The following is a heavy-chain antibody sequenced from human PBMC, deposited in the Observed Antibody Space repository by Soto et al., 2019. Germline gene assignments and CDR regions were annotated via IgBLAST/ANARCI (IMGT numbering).Heavy chain of an antibody. CDR3: AGSPDYYDRSGSTPPPVFFDY. D-gene: IGHD3-22*01. J-gene: IGHJ4*02. CDR1: GGSISSGGYY. CDR2: IYYSGST. V-gene: IGHV4-31*03. Sequence: SETLSLTCTVSGGSISSGGYYWSWIRQHPGKGLEWIGYIYYSGSTYYNPSLKSRVTISVDTSKNQFSLKLSSVTAADTAVYYCAGSPDYYDRSGSTPPPVFFDYWGQGTLVTVYS.